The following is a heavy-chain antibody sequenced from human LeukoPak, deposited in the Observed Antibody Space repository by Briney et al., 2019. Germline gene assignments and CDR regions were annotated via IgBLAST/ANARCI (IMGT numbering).Heavy chain of an antibody. D-gene: IGHD3-10*01. Sequence: SETLSLTCAVYGGSFSGYYWSWIRQPPGKGLEWIGEINHSGSTNYNPSLKSQVTISVDTSKNQFSLKLSSVTAADTAVYYCARFPYYYYGSGSYAGTIDYWGQGTLVTVSS. J-gene: IGHJ4*02. V-gene: IGHV4-34*01. CDR3: ARFPYYYYGSGSYAGTIDY. CDR1: GGSFSGYY. CDR2: INHSGST.